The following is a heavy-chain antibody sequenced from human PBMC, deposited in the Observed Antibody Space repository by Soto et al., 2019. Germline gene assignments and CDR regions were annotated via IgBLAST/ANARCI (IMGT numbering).Heavy chain of an antibody. D-gene: IGHD2-15*01. CDR1: GFTFSSYG. V-gene: IGHV3-30*18. J-gene: IGHJ6*02. CDR2: ISYDGSNK. Sequence: QVQLVESGGGVVQPGRSLRLSCAASGFTFSSYGMHWVRQAPGKGLEWVAVISYDGSNKYYADSVKDRFTISRDNSKNTLYLQMNSLRAEDTAVYYCAKGGLDIVVVVAANGMDVWGQGTTVTVSS. CDR3: AKGGLDIVVVVAANGMDV.